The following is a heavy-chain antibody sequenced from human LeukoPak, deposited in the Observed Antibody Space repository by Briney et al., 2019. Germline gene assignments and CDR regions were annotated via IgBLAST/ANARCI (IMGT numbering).Heavy chain of an antibody. CDR3: ARDRVATNPYWYFDL. D-gene: IGHD5-12*01. V-gene: IGHV1-18*01. CDR2: ISPYNGNN. CDR1: GYTFTTYG. J-gene: IGHJ2*01. Sequence: ASVTVSCKASGYTFTTYGISWVRQAPGQGLEWVGWISPYNGNNKYAQRLQGRVTMTTDTSTSTAYMELRSLRSDDTAVYYCARDRVATNPYWYFDLWGRGTLVTVSS.